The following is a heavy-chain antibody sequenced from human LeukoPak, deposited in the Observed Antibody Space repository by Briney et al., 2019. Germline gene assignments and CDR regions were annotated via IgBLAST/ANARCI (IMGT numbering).Heavy chain of an antibody. Sequence: GGSLRLSCAVSGFSINNYWMTWYRQAPGKGLECVAHIKGDASEKYYLDSVKGRFTISRDNVKNSLYLQMNSLRAEDTAVYYCARQAGVTWGQGTLVTVSS. CDR1: GFSINNYW. CDR2: IKGDASEK. D-gene: IGHD6-19*01. V-gene: IGHV3-7*01. J-gene: IGHJ5*02. CDR3: ARQAGVT.